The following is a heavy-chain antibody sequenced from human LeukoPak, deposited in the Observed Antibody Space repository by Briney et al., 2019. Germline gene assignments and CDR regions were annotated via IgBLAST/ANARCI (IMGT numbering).Heavy chain of an antibody. V-gene: IGHV4-59*01. D-gene: IGHD3-22*01. J-gene: IGHJ3*02. CDR3: ASSGYYYSAFGI. CDR1: GGSISSYY. Sequence: SETLSLTCTVSGGSISSYYWSWIRQPPGKGLEWIGYIYYSGSTNYNPSLKSRVTISVDTSKNQFSLKLSSVTAADTAVYYCASSGYYYSAFGIWRQGTMVTVSS. CDR2: IYYSGST.